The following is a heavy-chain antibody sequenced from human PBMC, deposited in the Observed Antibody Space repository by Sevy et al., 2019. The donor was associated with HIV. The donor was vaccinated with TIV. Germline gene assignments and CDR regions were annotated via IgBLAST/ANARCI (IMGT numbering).Heavy chain of an antibody. J-gene: IGHJ4*02. CDR1: GFTFSSYE. CDR3: ARDLPPSATTVAHFDC. V-gene: IGHV3-48*03. Sequence: GGSLRLSCAASGFTFSSYEMNWVRQAPGKGLEWVSYISNSGTTISYSDSVKGRFTISRDNARNSLYLQMNSLRAEYTAVYYCARDLPPSATTVAHFDCWGQGTLVTVSS. D-gene: IGHD4-17*01. CDR2: ISNSGTTI.